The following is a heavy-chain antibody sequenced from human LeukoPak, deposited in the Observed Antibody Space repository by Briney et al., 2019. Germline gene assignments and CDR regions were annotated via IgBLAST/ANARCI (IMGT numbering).Heavy chain of an antibody. CDR1: GFTFSSYA. D-gene: IGHD3-22*01. Sequence: TGGSLRLSCAASGFTFSSYAMSWVRQAPGKGLEWVSAISGSGGSTYYADSVKGRFTISRDNSKNTLYLQMNSLRAEDTAVYYCAKDRYYHDSSGYPDYWGQGTLVTVSS. CDR2: ISGSGGST. V-gene: IGHV3-23*01. J-gene: IGHJ4*02. CDR3: AKDRYYHDSSGYPDY.